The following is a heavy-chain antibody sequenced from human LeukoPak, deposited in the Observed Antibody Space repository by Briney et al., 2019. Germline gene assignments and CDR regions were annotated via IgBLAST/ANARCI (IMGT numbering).Heavy chain of an antibody. D-gene: IGHD6-19*01. CDR1: GFTFDDYA. CDR2: ISWNSGSI. Sequence: GGSLRLSCAASGFTFDDYAMHWVRQAPGKGLEWVSGISWNSGSIGYADSVKGRFTISRDNAKNSLYLQMNSLRAEDTALYYCARVRAVADYYYYYYMDVWGKGTTVTVSS. CDR3: ARVRAVADYYYYYYMDV. V-gene: IGHV3-9*01. J-gene: IGHJ6*03.